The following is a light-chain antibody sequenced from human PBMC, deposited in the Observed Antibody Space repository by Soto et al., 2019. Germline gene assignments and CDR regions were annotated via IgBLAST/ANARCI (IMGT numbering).Light chain of an antibody. CDR2: DAS. CDR1: QNLGKW. Sequence: QLTQSPSFVSASVGDRVAITCRASQNLGKWLAWYQHKAGEAPKLLVFDASNLQDGVPSRFSGTGSGTEFTLTISGLQPDDFGTYYCQQYEHSYSFGQGTTVDIK. CDR3: QQYEHSYS. V-gene: IGKV1-5*01. J-gene: IGKJ2*01.